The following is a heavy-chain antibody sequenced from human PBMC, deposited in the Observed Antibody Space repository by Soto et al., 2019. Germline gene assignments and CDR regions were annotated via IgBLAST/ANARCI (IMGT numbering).Heavy chain of an antibody. D-gene: IGHD6-25*01. CDR2: ISSDSSHT. J-gene: IGHJ3*02. CDR1: GFTVSGDY. CDR3: ATGQRVRMADI. V-gene: IGHV3-11*03. Sequence: QVQLLESGGGLVKPGGSLRLSCAASGFTVSGDYMGWIRQPPGKGLEWISYISSDSSHTNHADSVKGRFTISRDNAKNSLYLQMNSLRAEETAVYFCATGQRVRMADIWGQGTMVTVSS.